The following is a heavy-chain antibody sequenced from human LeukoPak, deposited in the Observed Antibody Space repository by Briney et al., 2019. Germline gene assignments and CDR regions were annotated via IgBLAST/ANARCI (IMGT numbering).Heavy chain of an antibody. CDR1: GGSISSGDYY. V-gene: IGHV4-30-4*01. Sequence: SETLSLTCTVSGGSISSGDYYWSWIHQPPGKGLEWIGYIYYSGSTYYNPSLKSRVTISVDTSKNQFSLKLSSVTAADTAVYYCARGPVKGAFDIWGQGTMVTVSS. CDR2: IYYSGST. J-gene: IGHJ3*02. CDR3: ARGPVKGAFDI.